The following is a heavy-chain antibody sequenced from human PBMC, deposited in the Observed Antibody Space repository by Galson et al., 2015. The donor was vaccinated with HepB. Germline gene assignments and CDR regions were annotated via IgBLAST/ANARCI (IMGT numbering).Heavy chain of an antibody. J-gene: IGHJ4*02. CDR1: GFTFSSYW. D-gene: IGHD6-13*01. CDR2: IKQDGSEK. CDR3: ARDKIVATEGRIAAAGTIDY. Sequence: SLRLSCAASGFTFSSYWMSWVRQAPGKGLEWVANIKQDGSEKYYVDSVKGRFTISRDNAKNSLYLQMNSLRAEDTAVYYCARDKIVATEGRIAAAGTIDYWGQVTLVTVSS. V-gene: IGHV3-7*03.